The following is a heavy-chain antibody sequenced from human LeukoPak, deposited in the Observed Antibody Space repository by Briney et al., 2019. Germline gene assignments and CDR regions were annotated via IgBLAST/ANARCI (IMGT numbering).Heavy chain of an antibody. CDR3: AKEVEYCTNGVCYPSY. J-gene: IGHJ4*02. V-gene: IGHV3-30*19. Sequence: PGGSLRLSCAASGFTFSSYGLHWVRQAPGKGLEWVAVISNDGSNKYYADSVKGRFTISRDNSKNTLYLQMNSLRAEDTAVYYCAKEVEYCTNGVCYPSYWGQGTLVTVSS. D-gene: IGHD2-8*01. CDR1: GFTFSSYG. CDR2: ISNDGSNK.